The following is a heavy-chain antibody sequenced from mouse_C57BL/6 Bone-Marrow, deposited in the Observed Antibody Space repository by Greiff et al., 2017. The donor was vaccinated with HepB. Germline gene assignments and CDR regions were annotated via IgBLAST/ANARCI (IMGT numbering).Heavy chain of an antibody. D-gene: IGHD1-1*01. Sequence: EVKLQESGAELVRPGASVKLSCTASGFNIKDYNMHWVKQRPEQGLEWIGWIDPENGDTEYASTFQGKATITADTSSNTAYLQLSSLTSEDTAVYYCTTGDHYGSSAWFAYWGPGTRVTVSA. CDR2: IDPENGDT. J-gene: IGHJ3*01. V-gene: IGHV14-4*01. CDR1: GFNIKDYN. CDR3: TTGDHYGSSAWFAY.